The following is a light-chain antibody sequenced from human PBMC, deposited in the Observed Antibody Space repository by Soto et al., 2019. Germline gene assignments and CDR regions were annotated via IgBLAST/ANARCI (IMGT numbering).Light chain of an antibody. CDR1: QGIRND. CDR2: AAS. J-gene: IGKJ1*01. Sequence: DIQMTQSPSSLSASVGDRVTITCRASQGIRNDLGWYQQKPGKAPKRLIYAASSLQSGVPSMFSGRGSGTDYTLTISSLQPEDFATYYCQQSYNTPQTFGPGTKVDIK. CDR3: QQSYNTPQT. V-gene: IGKV1-39*01.